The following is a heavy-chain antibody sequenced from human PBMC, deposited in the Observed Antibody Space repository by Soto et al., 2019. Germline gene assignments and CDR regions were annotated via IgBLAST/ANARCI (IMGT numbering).Heavy chain of an antibody. J-gene: IGHJ5*02. CDR3: VLERWEMGGWFDP. V-gene: IGHV1-18*04. Sequence: GAAVKVSCKASGYTFTSYGISWVRQAPGQGLEWMGWISAYNGNTNYAQKLQGRVTMTTDTSTSTAYMELRSLRSDDTAVYYCVLERWEMGGWFDPWGQGTLVTVSS. CDR1: GYTFTSYG. D-gene: IGHD1-26*01. CDR2: ISAYNGNT.